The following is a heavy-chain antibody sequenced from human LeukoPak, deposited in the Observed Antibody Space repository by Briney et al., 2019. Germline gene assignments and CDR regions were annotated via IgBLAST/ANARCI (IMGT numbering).Heavy chain of an antibody. CDR1: GGTFSSYA. J-gene: IGHJ4*02. CDR2: IIPIFGTA. V-gene: IGHV1-69*13. Sequence: LVKVSCKASGGTFSSYAINWVRQAPGQGLEWMGGIIPIFGTANYAQKFQDRVTITADESTSTAYMELCRLRSEDTAIYYCASRLYCSNTRCRNFPFAYWGQGTLVTVSS. CDR3: ASRLYCSNTRCRNFPFAY. D-gene: IGHD2-2*01.